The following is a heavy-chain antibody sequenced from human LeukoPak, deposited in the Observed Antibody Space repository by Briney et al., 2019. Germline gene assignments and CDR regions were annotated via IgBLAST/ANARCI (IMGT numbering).Heavy chain of an antibody. J-gene: IGHJ4*02. CDR3: GKEFSSGWFF. D-gene: IGHD6-13*01. Sequence: PGGSLRLSCAASGFTFSSYAMSWVRQAPGKGLEWVSSIDGSGDYTFYADSVKGRFTISRDNSKDTLYLQLSGLRAEDTAIYYCGKEFSSGWFFWGQGTLVSVSS. CDR1: GFTFSSYA. V-gene: IGHV3-23*01. CDR2: IDGSGDYT.